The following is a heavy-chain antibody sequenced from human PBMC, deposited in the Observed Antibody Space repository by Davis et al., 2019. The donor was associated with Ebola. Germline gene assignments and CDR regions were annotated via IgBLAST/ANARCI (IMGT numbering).Heavy chain of an antibody. V-gene: IGHV4-38-2*01. D-gene: IGHD3-10*01. CDR1: GFTFSSYA. Sequence: PGGSLRLSCAASGFTFSSYAMHWIRQPPGKGLEWIGSIYHSGSTYYNPSLKSRVTISVDTSKNQFSLKLSSVTAADTAVYYCARQTGSSGKVYWGQGTLVTVSS. J-gene: IGHJ4*02. CDR3: ARQTGSSGKVY. CDR2: IYHSGST.